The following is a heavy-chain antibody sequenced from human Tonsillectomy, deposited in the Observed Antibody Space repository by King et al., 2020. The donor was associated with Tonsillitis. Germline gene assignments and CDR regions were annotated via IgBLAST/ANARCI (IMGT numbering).Heavy chain of an antibody. CDR3: ARGNWNDVFDY. J-gene: IGHJ4*02. Sequence: VQLVESGGGLMQPGGSLRLSCAASGFIVSRHYMSWVRQAPGKWLEWVSIIYSSGTTFYADSVKGRFTISRDNAKNTLFLQMKDVRVEDTAVYYCARGNWNDVFDYWGQGTPVTVSS. V-gene: IGHV3-53*01. D-gene: IGHD1-1*01. CDR2: IYSSGTT. CDR1: GFIVSRHY.